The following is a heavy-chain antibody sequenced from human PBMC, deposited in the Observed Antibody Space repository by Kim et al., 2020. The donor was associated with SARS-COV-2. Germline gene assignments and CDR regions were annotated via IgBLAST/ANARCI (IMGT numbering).Heavy chain of an antibody. CDR2: ISAYNGNT. J-gene: IGHJ6*02. D-gene: IGHD2-21*02. V-gene: IGHV1-18*04. Sequence: ASVKVSCKASGYTFTSYGISWVRQAPGQGLEWMGWISAYNGNTNYAQKLQGRVTMTTDTSTSTAYMELSSLRSDDTAVYYCARQVCGGDCYSWEDYYGMDVWGQGTTVTVSS. CDR1: GYTFTSYG. CDR3: ARQVCGGDCYSWEDYYGMDV.